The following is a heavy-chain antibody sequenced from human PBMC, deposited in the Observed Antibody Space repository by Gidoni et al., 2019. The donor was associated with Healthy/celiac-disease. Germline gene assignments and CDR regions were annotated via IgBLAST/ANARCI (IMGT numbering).Heavy chain of an antibody. CDR2: ISSSSSYI. D-gene: IGHD3-22*01. Sequence: EVQLVESGGGLVKPGGSLRLSCAASGFTFSSYSMNWVRPAPGKGLEWVSSISSSSSYIYYADSVKGRFTISRDNAKNSLYLQMNSLRAEDTAVYYCARDLSYYYDSSGYSPYWGQGTLVTVSS. CDR3: ARDLSYYYDSSGYSPY. CDR1: GFTFSSYS. V-gene: IGHV3-21*01. J-gene: IGHJ4*02.